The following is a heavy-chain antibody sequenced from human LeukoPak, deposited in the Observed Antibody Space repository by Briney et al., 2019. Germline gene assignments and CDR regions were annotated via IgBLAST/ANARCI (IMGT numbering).Heavy chain of an antibody. CDR3: ARYGSLGDFDY. CDR2: ISYSGST. V-gene: IGHV4-59*08. Sequence: SDTLTLTCNVSGGSTSSYYRNWIRQPPGKGLEWIGYISYSGSTNYNPSLKSRVTISVDTSKNQFSLKVSSVTAADTAVYYCARYGSLGDFDYWGQGTLVTVSS. D-gene: IGHD3-16*01. J-gene: IGHJ4*02. CDR1: GGSTSSYY.